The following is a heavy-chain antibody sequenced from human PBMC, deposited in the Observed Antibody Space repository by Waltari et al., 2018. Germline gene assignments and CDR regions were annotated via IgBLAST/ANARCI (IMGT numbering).Heavy chain of an antibody. D-gene: IGHD1-26*01. CDR1: GFTFSSYW. CDR3: ARDWEEWELLPNYFDY. Sequence: EVQLVESGGGLVQPGGSLRLSCAASGFTFSSYWMSWVRQAQGKGLEWVANIKQDGSEKYYVDSVKGRFTISRDNAKNSLYLQMNSLRAEDTAVYYCARDWEEWELLPNYFDYWGQGTLVTVSS. J-gene: IGHJ4*02. CDR2: IKQDGSEK. V-gene: IGHV3-7*01.